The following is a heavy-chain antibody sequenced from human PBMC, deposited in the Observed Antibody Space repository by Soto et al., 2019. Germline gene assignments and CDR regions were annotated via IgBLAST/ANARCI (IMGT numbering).Heavy chain of an antibody. Sequence: AGGSLRLSCAASGFTFSSYAMSWVRQAPGKGLEWVSAISGSGGSTYYADSVKGRFTISRDNSKNTLYLQMNSLSAEDTAVYYCARESEDLTSNFDYWGQGTLVTVSS. CDR2: ISGSGGST. J-gene: IGHJ4*02. V-gene: IGHV3-23*01. CDR1: GFTFSSYA. CDR3: ARESEDLTSNFDY.